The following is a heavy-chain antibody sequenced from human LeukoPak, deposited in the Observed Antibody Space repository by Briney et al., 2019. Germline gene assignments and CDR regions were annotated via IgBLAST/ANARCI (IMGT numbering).Heavy chain of an antibody. V-gene: IGHV3-72*01. CDR1: GFTFSDHF. Sequence: GGSLRLSCAASGFTFSDHFMDWVRQAPGKGLEWVGRIKNKANSYITQYAASMEGRFTISRDDSKNSLYLRMSSLKTEDTAMYYCASIRGTLGYWGQGTVVTVSS. D-gene: IGHD1-26*01. J-gene: IGHJ4*02. CDR3: ASIRGTLGY. CDR2: IKNKANSYIT.